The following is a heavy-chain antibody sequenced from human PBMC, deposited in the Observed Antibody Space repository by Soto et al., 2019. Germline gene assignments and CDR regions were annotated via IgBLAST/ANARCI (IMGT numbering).Heavy chain of an antibody. CDR3: ARDAEYYYDSSAPYYYYGMDV. V-gene: IGHV1-46*01. CDR1: GYTFTSYY. D-gene: IGHD3-22*01. J-gene: IGHJ6*02. CDR2: INPSGGST. Sequence: ASVKVSCKASGYTFTSYYMHWVRQTPGQGLEWMGIINPSGGSTSYAQKFQGRVTMTRDTSTSTVYMELSSLRSEDTAVYYCARDAEYYYDSSAPYYYYGMDVWGQGTTVTVSS.